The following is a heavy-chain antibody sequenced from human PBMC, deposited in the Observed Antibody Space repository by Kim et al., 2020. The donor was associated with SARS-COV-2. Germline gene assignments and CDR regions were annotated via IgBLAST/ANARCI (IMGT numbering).Heavy chain of an antibody. V-gene: IGHV4-39*01. D-gene: IGHD2-15*01. CDR2: IYYGRTT. CDR1: GGSISMTSYY. J-gene: IGHJ4*02. CDR3: ASNVQIAATRDY. Sequence: SETLSLTCTVSGGSISMTSYYWGWIRQPPGKGLEWIASIYYGRTTYFNPSLKSRVTISLDTSKNQFSLTLNSVTAADTAVYYCASNVQIAATRDYWGQGTLVTVSS.